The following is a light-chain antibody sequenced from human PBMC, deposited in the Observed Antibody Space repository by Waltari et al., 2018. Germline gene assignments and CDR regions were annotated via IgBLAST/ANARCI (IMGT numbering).Light chain of an antibody. CDR3: YSTDSSSNHRGV. CDR1: ALPKKY. V-gene: IGLV3-10*01. Sequence: SYELTHPPSLSVSPGQTARITCSGDALPKKYAYWYQQKSGQPPVLVIYEDSNRPSGSPAGFSASSSATMATLTISGGQVEDEADYYCYSTDSSSNHRGVFGGGTKLTVL. J-gene: IGLJ2*01. CDR2: EDS.